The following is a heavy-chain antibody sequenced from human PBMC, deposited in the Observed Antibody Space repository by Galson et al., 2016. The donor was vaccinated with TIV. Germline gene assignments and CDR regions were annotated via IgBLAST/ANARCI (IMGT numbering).Heavy chain of an antibody. D-gene: IGHD7-27*01. Sequence: SVKVSCKASGYIFINYYIHWVRQAPGQGLEWLGWFNPDSGATQYAQKFQGRVTMTRDTSISTAYMELRRLISDVTAVYYCARVNWARAFDYWGQGTQVTVSS. J-gene: IGHJ4*02. V-gene: IGHV1-2*02. CDR1: GYIFINYY. CDR2: FNPDSGAT. CDR3: ARVNWARAFDY.